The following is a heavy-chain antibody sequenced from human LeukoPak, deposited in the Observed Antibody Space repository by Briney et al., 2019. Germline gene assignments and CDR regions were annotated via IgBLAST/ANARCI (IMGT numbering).Heavy chain of an antibody. J-gene: IGHJ4*02. CDR3: AREAAYYDFWSGYHYANYFDY. Sequence: TGGSLRLSCAASGFTFSSYAMHWVRQAPGKGLEWVAVISYDGSNKYYADSVKGRFTISRDNSKNTLYLQMNSLRAEDTAVYYCAREAAYYDFWSGYHYANYFDYWGQGTLVTVSS. D-gene: IGHD3-3*01. CDR2: ISYDGSNK. CDR1: GFTFSSYA. V-gene: IGHV3-30*04.